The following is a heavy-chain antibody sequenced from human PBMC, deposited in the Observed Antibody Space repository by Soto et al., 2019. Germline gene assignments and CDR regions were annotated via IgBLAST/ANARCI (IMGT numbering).Heavy chain of an antibody. J-gene: IGHJ4*02. D-gene: IGHD5-12*01. CDR3: ARDIARWLPLGGY. CDR2: ISAYNGNT. V-gene: IGHV1-18*01. Sequence: ASVKVSCNASGYTFTSYGISLVRQAPGQGLEWMGWISAYNGNTNYAQKLQGRVIMTTDTSTSTAYMELRSLRSDDTAVYYCARDIARWLPLGGYWGQGALVTVSS. CDR1: GYTFTSYG.